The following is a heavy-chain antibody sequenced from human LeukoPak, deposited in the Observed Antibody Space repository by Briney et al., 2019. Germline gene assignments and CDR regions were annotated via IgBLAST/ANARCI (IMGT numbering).Heavy chain of an antibody. J-gene: IGHJ4*02. V-gene: IGHV3-48*02. D-gene: IGHD5-18*01. CDR3: ARYVDTTMLT. CDR1: GFTFTFSSYG. Sequence: GGSLRLSCAASGFTFTFSSYGMHWVRQAPGKGLEWVSYISSSSSTMYYADSVKGRFTISRDNAKNSLYLQMNSLRDEDTAVYYCARYVDTTMLTWGQGTLVTVSS. CDR2: ISSSSSTM.